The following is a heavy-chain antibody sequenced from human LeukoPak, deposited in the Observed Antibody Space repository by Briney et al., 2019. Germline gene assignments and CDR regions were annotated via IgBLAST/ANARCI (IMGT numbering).Heavy chain of an antibody. V-gene: IGHV4-59*01. CDR1: GGSISGYY. J-gene: IGHJ6*02. Sequence: SETLSLTCTVSGGSISGYYWTWIRQPPGKGLEWIGQIHYSGKADYNPSLRSRITISVDTSKNQMSLKLSSVTAADTAVYYYARFGVYYDMGVWGQGTTVTVS. D-gene: IGHD3-16*01. CDR2: IHYSGKA. CDR3: ARFGVYYDMGV.